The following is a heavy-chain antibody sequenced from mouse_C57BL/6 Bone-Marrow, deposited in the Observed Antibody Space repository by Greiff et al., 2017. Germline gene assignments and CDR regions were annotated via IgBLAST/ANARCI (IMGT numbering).Heavy chain of an antibody. CDR3: AKYAPYYYGHWYFDV. J-gene: IGHJ1*03. Sequence: EVLLVESGGGLVQSGRSLRLSCATSGFTFSDFYMEWVRQAPGKGLEWIAASRNKANDYTTEYSASVKGRFIVSRDTSQSILYLQMNALRAEDTAIYYCAKYAPYYYGHWYFDVWGTGTTVTVSS. CDR2: SRNKANDYTT. D-gene: IGHD1-1*01. CDR1: GFTFSDFY. V-gene: IGHV7-1*01.